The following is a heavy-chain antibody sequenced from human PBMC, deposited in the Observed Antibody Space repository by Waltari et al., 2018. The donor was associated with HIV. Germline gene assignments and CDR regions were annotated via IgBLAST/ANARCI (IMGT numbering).Heavy chain of an antibody. CDR2: ITHTGRT. CDR3: ARDTNWNGHHFFYGLDV. V-gene: IGHV4-34*01. Sequence: QVHLQQWGAGLLKPSETLSLTCAVYGTYLSGYYWTWVRHTPGKGLEWVGEITHTGRTRYNPSLMSRITISVDTSKNQFSLKMTSLGAADAAMYYCARDTNWNGHHFFYGLDVWGPGTAVSVSS. CDR1: GTYLSGYY. D-gene: IGHD1-20*01. J-gene: IGHJ6*02.